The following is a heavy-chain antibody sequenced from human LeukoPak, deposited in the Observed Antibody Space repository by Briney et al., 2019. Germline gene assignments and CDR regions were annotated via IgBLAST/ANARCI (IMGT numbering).Heavy chain of an antibody. J-gene: IGHJ2*01. CDR1: GFTFDDYA. D-gene: IGHD3-10*02. Sequence: GGSLRLSCAASGFTFDDYAMHWVRQAPGKGLEWVSGISWNSGSIGYADSVKGRFTISRDNAKNSLYLQMNSLRAEDTALYYCARELVSSGTGYFDLWGRGTLVTVSS. V-gene: IGHV3-9*01. CDR2: ISWNSGSI. CDR3: ARELVSSGTGYFDL.